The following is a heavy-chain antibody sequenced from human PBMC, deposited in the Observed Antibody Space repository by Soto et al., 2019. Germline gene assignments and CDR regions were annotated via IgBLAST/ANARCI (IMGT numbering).Heavy chain of an antibody. CDR1: GFTFSSYG. V-gene: IGHV3-23*01. CDR3: AKHRGDYVALDY. D-gene: IGHD4-17*01. J-gene: IGHJ4*02. Sequence: GGSLILSCAASGFTFSSYGMSWVRQAPGKGLEWVSTIGSSGVTTYSADSVKGRFTISRDNSKNTLYLQMHSLRAEDTAIYSCAKHRGDYVALDYWGQGTLVTVSS. CDR2: IGSSGVTT.